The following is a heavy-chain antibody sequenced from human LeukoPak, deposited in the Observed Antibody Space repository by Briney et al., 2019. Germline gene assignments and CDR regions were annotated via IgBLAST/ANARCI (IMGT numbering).Heavy chain of an antibody. CDR1: GFTFDDYA. CDR2: ISGDGGST. V-gene: IGHV3-43*02. J-gene: IGHJ6*02. Sequence: GGSLRLSCAASGFTFDDYAMHWVRQAPGKGLEWVSLISGDGGSTYYADSVKGRFTISRDNSKNSLYLQMNSLRTEDTALYYCAKDPTYCGGDCYSTAGMDVWGQGTTVTVSS. D-gene: IGHD2-21*02. CDR3: AKDPTYCGGDCYSTAGMDV.